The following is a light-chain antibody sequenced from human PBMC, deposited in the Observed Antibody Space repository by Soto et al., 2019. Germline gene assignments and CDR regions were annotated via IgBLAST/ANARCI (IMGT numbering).Light chain of an antibody. CDR1: SSNIGAGYD. J-gene: IGLJ1*01. Sequence: QLVLTQPPSVSGAPGQRVTISCTGSSSNIGAGYDVHWYQQLPGAAPKLLIYDNNNRPSGVPDRFSGSKSGTSASLAITGLQAEDEADYYCQSHDISLDDSYVFGTGTQLTVL. CDR2: DNN. V-gene: IGLV1-40*01. CDR3: QSHDISLDDSYV.